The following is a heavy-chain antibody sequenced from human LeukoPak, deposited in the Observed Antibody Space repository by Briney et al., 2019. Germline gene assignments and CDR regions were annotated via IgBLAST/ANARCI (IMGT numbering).Heavy chain of an antibody. CDR2: IGTAGDT. J-gene: IGHJ3*02. Sequence: GGSLRLSCAASGFTFSSYDMHWVRQATGKGLEWVSAIGTAGDTYYPGSVKGRFTISRENAKNSLYLQMNSLRAGDTAVYYCAWCRTHSSSWWGECALDIWGQGTMVTVSS. CDR1: GFTFSSYD. CDR3: AWCRTHSSSWWGECALDI. D-gene: IGHD6-13*01. V-gene: IGHV3-13*01.